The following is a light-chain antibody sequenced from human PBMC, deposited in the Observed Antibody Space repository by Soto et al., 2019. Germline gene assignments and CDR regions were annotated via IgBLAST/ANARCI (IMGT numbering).Light chain of an antibody. V-gene: IGLV2-14*01. CDR1: SSDVGGYNY. CDR2: EVS. J-gene: IGLJ1*01. CDR3: TSYTSSSTLDV. Sequence: QSVLTQPASVSGSPGQPITISCTGTSSDVGGYNYVSWYQQHPGKAPKLMIYEVSNRPLGVSNRFSGSKSGNTASLTISGLEAEDEADYYCTSYTSSSTLDVFGTGTKGTVL.